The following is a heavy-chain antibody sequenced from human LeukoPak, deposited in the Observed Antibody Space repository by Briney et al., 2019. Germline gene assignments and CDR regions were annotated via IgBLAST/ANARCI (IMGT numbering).Heavy chain of an antibody. CDR2: ISAYNGNT. CDR3: ARVESLLYYYYMDV. V-gene: IGHV1-18*01. J-gene: IGHJ6*03. CDR1: GYTFTSYG. Sequence: ASVKVSCKASGYTFTSYGISWVRQAPGQGLQWRGWISAYNGNTNYAQKLQGRVTLTTDTSTSTAYMELRSLRSDDTAVYYCARVESLLYYYYMDVWGKGTTVTVSS. D-gene: IGHD5-24*01.